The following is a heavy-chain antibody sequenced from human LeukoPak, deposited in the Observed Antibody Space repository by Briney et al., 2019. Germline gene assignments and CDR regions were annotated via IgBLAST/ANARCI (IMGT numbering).Heavy chain of an antibody. CDR2: IYYSATT. J-gene: IGHJ5*01. CDR3: ARGAHGYVGWFGS. V-gene: IGHV4-59*01. CDR1: GGSIRSDY. Sequence: SETLSLTCNVSGGSIRSDYWSWIRQSPGKGLEWIGYIYYSATTHYTPSLQSRVTISVDTSKNQLSLQMTSVTAADTAVYYCARGAHGYVGWFGSWGQGTLVTVSS. D-gene: IGHD3-16*01.